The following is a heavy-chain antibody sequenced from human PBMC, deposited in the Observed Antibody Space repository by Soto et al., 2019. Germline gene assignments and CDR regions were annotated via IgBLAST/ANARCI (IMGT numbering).Heavy chain of an antibody. D-gene: IGHD3-16*01. CDR1: GFSLSASGVG. CDR3: AHKGGGDRILDY. J-gene: IGHJ4*02. CDR2: IYWDDAK. Sequence: QITLKESGPTLVKPTQTLTLTCTFSGFSLSASGVGVGWIRQPPGKALEWLAIIYWDDAKHYSPSLKSSLTITKDTPKNQGVLTMTNMDPVDTAKYYCAHKGGGDRILDYWGQGTLVTVSS. V-gene: IGHV2-5*02.